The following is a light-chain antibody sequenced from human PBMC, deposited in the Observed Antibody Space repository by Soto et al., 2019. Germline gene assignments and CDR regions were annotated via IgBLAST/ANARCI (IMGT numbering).Light chain of an antibody. CDR2: KAS. J-gene: IGKJ1*01. Sequence: DIQMTQSPSTLSASVGDRVTITCRASQSISSWLAWYQQKPGKAPKLLIYKASSLESGVPSRFSGSGSGTKFTLTISSLQPNDFATYYCQQYNSYSTFGQGTKVE. V-gene: IGKV1-5*03. CDR1: QSISSW. CDR3: QQYNSYST.